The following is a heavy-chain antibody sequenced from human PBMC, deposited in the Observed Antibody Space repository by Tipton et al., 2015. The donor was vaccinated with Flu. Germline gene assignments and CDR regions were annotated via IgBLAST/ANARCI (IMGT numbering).Heavy chain of an antibody. J-gene: IGHJ4*02. D-gene: IGHD3-22*01. Sequence: LRLSCTVSGGSISSYYWSWIRQPPGKGLEWIGYIYYSGSTNYNPSLKSRVTISVDTSKNQFSLKLSSVTAADTAVYYCARGYYDSSGYYYPLDYWGQGTLVTVSS. CDR3: ARGYYDSSGYYYPLDY. V-gene: IGHV4-59*08. CDR2: IYYSGST. CDR1: GGSISSYY.